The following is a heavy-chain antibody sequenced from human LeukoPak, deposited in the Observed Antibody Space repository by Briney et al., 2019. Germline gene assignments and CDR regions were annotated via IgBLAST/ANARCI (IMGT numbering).Heavy chain of an antibody. V-gene: IGHV3-21*01. J-gene: IGHJ4*02. CDR3: ARDLAAAAPDY. D-gene: IGHD6-13*01. CDR1: GFTFSSYS. CDR2: ISSSSSYI. Sequence: GGSLRLSCAASGFTFSSYSMNWVRQAPGKGLEWVSSISSSSSYIYYAASVKGRFTISRDNAKTSLYLQMNSLRAEDTAVYYCARDLAAAAPDYWGQGTLVTVSS.